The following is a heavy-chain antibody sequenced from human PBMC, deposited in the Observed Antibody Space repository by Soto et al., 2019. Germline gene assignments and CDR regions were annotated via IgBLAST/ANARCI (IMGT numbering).Heavy chain of an antibody. D-gene: IGHD1-26*01. V-gene: IGHV1-69*06. CDR1: GGTFSSYA. CDR2: IIPIFGTA. CDR3: APQGARGLYYFDY. Sequence: ASVKVSCKASGGTFSSYAISWVRQAPGQGLEWMGGIIPIFGTANYAQKFQGRVTITADKSTSTAYMELSSLRAEDTAVYYCAPQGARGLYYFDYWGQGTLVTVSS. J-gene: IGHJ4*02.